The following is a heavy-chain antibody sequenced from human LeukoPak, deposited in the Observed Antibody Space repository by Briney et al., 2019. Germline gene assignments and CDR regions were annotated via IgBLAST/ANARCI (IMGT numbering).Heavy chain of an antibody. CDR2: LRGNGET. Sequence: PGKSLRLSCAASGLSFSNYAMSWVRQAPARGPEWVSSLRGNGETFYADSVRGRFILSRDDSRNTVYLQLNNLRVEDTAIYYCVRASWVSNADAVCWGQGTRVTVSS. CDR1: GLSFSNYA. D-gene: IGHD1-1*01. V-gene: IGHV3-23*01. J-gene: IGHJ4*02. CDR3: VRASWVSNADAVC.